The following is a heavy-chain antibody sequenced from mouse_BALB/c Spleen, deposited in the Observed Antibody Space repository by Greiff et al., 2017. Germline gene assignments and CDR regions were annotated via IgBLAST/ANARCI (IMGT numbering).Heavy chain of an antibody. V-gene: IGHV3-6*02. Sequence: EVQLQQSGPGLVKPSQSLSLTCSVTGYSITSGYYWNWIRQFPGNKLEWMGYISYDGSNNYNPSLKNRISITRDTSKNQFFLKLNSVTTEDTATNYCANFYYYGSFAYWGQGTLVTVSA. D-gene: IGHD1-1*01. J-gene: IGHJ3*01. CDR3: ANFYYYGSFAY. CDR1: GYSITSGYY. CDR2: ISYDGSN.